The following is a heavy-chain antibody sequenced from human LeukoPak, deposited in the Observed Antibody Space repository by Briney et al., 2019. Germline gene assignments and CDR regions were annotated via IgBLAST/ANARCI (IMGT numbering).Heavy chain of an antibody. CDR1: GDYISSYY. V-gene: IGHV4-59*08. Sequence: SETLSLTCTVSGDYISSYYWSWIRQPPGKGLEWIGYMYYTGSTTYNPSLKSRVIMSVDTSKNQLSLKLSSVTAADTAVYYCASRPIPVDIFDPWGQGTLVTVSS. J-gene: IGHJ5*02. D-gene: IGHD6-19*01. CDR2: MYYTGST. CDR3: ASRPIPVDIFDP.